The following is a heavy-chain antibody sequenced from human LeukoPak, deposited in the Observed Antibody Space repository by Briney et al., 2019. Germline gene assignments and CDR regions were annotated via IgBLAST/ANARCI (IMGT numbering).Heavy chain of an antibody. D-gene: IGHD4-17*01. J-gene: IGHJ4*02. Sequence: GGSLRLSCTASGGTFSSYAISWVRQAPGQGLEWMGGIIPIVGTANYAQKFKGRVTITGDDSTNTAYMEMSSLRSEDTAVYYCARHRGTHAAYDYGDYFDYWGQGTLVTVSS. CDR2: IIPIVGTA. V-gene: IGHV1-69*13. CDR3: ARHRGTHAAYDYGDYFDY. CDR1: GGTFSSYA.